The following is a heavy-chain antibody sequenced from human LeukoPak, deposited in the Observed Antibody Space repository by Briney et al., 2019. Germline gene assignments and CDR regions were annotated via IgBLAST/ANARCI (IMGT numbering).Heavy chain of an antibody. CDR3: ARDRGYCSGGSCYSPGYFDY. D-gene: IGHD2-15*01. Sequence: PSETLSLTCTVSGCSISSGGYYWSWIRQHPGKGLEWIGYIYYSGSTYYNPSLKSRVTISVDTSKNQFSLKLSSVTAADTAVYYCARDRGYCSGGSCYSPGYFDYWGQGTLVTVSS. V-gene: IGHV4-31*03. CDR1: GCSISSGGYY. J-gene: IGHJ4*02. CDR2: IYYSGST.